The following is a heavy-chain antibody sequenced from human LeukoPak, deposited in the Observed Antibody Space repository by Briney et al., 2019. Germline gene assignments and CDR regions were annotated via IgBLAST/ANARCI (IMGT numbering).Heavy chain of an antibody. Sequence: GASVKVSCKASGYTFTGYYMHWVRQAPGQGLEWMGWINPNSGGTNYAQKFQGRVTMTRDTSIRTAYMELSRLRSDDTAVYYCARDLNYGSGSYYYYYYGMDVWGQGTTVTVSS. CDR3: ARDLNYGSGSYYYYYYGMDV. V-gene: IGHV1-2*02. D-gene: IGHD3-10*01. CDR2: INPNSGGT. J-gene: IGHJ6*02. CDR1: GYTFTGYY.